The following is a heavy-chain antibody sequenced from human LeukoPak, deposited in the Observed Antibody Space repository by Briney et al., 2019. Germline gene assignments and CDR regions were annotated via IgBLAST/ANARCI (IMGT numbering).Heavy chain of an antibody. CDR3: AREGATLRSYYYYGMDV. CDR1: GFTFSSYA. J-gene: IGHJ6*02. D-gene: IGHD1-26*01. V-gene: IGHV3-64*01. CDR2: ISSNGGST. Sequence: PGGSLRLSCAASGFTFSSYAMHWVRQAPGKGLEYVTAISSNGGSTYYANSVKGRFTISRDNSKNTLYLQMGSLRAEDMAVYYCAREGATLRSYYYYGMDVWGQGTTVTVSS.